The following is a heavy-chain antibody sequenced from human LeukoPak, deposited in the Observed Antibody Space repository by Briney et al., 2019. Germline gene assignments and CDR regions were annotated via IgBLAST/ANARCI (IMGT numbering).Heavy chain of an antibody. Sequence: PGGSLRLSCAASGFTFSSYAMSWVRQAPGKGLEWVSAISGSGGSAYYADSVKGRFTISRDNSKNTLYLQMNSLRAEDTAVYYCAKGGGGRVAARPPSGRYYYYMDVWGKGTTVTVSS. J-gene: IGHJ6*03. CDR3: AKGGGGRVAARPPSGRYYYYMDV. D-gene: IGHD6-6*01. CDR1: GFTFSSYA. V-gene: IGHV3-23*01. CDR2: ISGSGGSA.